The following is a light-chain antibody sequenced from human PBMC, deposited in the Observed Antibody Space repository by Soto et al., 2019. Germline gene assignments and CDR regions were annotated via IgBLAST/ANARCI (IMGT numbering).Light chain of an antibody. J-gene: IGKJ4*02. CDR2: GAS. Sequence: ETVMTQSPATLSMSPGERATLSCRASQSLNSDLAWYQQKPGQAPRILIYGASTRATGIPGRFSGSGSGTEFTLTISSLQSEDFAVYYCQQYNSWPLTFGGGTKVDIK. CDR3: QQYNSWPLT. CDR1: QSLNSD. V-gene: IGKV3-15*01.